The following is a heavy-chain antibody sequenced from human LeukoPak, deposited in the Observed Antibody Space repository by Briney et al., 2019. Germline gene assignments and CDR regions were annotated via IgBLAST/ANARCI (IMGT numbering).Heavy chain of an antibody. CDR1: GFTFTSYV. Sequence: GGYLRLSCAASGFTFTSYVMSWVRQAPGKGLEWVASVGGSGDYTYYSDSVKGRFTISRDNSENTVYLQMKSLRAEDTAVYYCVRRTASDFWGQGALVTVSS. D-gene: IGHD2-21*02. CDR2: VGGSGDYT. CDR3: VRRTASDF. J-gene: IGHJ4*02. V-gene: IGHV3-23*01.